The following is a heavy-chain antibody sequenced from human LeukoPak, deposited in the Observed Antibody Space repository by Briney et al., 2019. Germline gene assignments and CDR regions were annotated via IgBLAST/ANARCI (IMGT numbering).Heavy chain of an antibody. D-gene: IGHD5-24*01. CDR1: GGTFSSYA. J-gene: IGHJ4*02. Sequence: SVKVSCKASGGTFSSYAISWVRQAPGQGLEWMGRIIPILGIANYAQKFQGRVTITADKSTSTAYMELSSLRSEDTAVYYCARDGDGYNEGYFDYWGQGTLATVSS. CDR2: IIPILGIA. CDR3: ARDGDGYNEGYFDY. V-gene: IGHV1-69*04.